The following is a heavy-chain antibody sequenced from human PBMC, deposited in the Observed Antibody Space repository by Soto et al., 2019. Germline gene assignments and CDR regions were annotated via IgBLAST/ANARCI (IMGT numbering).Heavy chain of an antibody. CDR1: GGSFSGYY. J-gene: IGHJ5*02. D-gene: IGHD6-19*01. V-gene: IGHV4-34*01. CDR2: INHSGST. Sequence: QLQLQQWGAGLLKPSETLSLTCAVYGGSFSGYYWSWIRQPPGKGLEWIGEINHSGSTNYNPSLKSRVTISVDTSKNQFSLKLSSVTAADTAVYYCARWGGSSGWYRHDWFDPWGQGTLVTVSS. CDR3: ARWGGSSGWYRHDWFDP.